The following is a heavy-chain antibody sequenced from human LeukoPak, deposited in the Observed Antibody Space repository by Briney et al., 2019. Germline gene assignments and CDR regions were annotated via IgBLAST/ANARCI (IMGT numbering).Heavy chain of an antibody. D-gene: IGHD3-22*01. CDR1: GFTFSTYS. J-gene: IGHJ4*02. CDR3: AREGFYYDSSGSLGPSGFDY. V-gene: IGHV3-48*04. CDR2: VSSSSTM. Sequence: GGSLRLSCAASGFTFSTYSMNWVRQAPGKGLEWVSYVSSSSTMYYADSVKGRFTISRDNAKNSLYLQMNSLRAEDTAVYYCAREGFYYDSSGSLGPSGFDYWGQGTLVTVSS.